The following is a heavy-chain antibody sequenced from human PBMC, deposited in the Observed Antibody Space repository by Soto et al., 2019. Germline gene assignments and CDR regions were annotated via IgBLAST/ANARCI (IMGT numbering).Heavy chain of an antibody. CDR2: INDSGIT. CDR1: GGSFSGYY. CDR3: ARGRSSVPDRRGIGYYGLDV. D-gene: IGHD6-6*01. V-gene: IGHV4-34*01. J-gene: IGHJ6*02. Sequence: QVQLQQWGAEVLKPSETLSLTCVVNGGSFSGYYWSWIRQSPGKGLEWIGEINDSGITDSNPSLESRVTISVDMSKNQFSLNLKSVTAADSAVYHCARGRSSVPDRRGIGYYGLDVWGQWTTVTVSS.